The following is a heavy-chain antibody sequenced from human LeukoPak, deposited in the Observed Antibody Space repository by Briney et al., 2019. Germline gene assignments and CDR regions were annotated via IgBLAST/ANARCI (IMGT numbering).Heavy chain of an antibody. CDR3: ARDAQYGYNRRTGDY. D-gene: IGHD5-24*01. CDR2: IIPILGIA. J-gene: IGHJ4*02. V-gene: IGHV1-69*04. CDR1: GGTFSSYA. Sequence: SVKVSCKASGGTFSSYAISWVRQAPGQGLEWMGRIIPILGIANYAQKFQGRVTITADKSTSTVYMELSSLRSEDTAVYYCARDAQYGYNRRTGDYWGQGTLVTVSS.